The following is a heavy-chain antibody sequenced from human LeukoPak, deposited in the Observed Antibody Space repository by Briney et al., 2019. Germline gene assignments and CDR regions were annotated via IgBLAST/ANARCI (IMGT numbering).Heavy chain of an antibody. CDR3: ARDLTGTAGVDY. Sequence: GGSLRLCCAASGGTFSSYAMPWVRRAPGKGLEWVAVISYDGSNKYYADSVKGRFTISRDNSKNTLYLQMNSLRAEDTAVYYCARDLTGTAGVDYWGQGTLVTVSS. V-gene: IGHV3-30*04. CDR2: ISYDGSNK. J-gene: IGHJ4*02. CDR1: GGTFSSYA. D-gene: IGHD6-13*01.